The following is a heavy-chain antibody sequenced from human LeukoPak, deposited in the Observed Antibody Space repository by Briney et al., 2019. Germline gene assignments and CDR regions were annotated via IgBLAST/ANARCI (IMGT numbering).Heavy chain of an antibody. CDR3: VRDGGVSGYDLLDY. D-gene: IGHD5-12*01. CDR1: GFACSDYW. J-gene: IGHJ4*02. Sequence: GGSLRLSCAASGFACSDYWMTWARQAPGKGLEWVAHINQDGSKEHYMDSVKARFTISRDNAKNSLSLQMNSLRAEDTAVYYCVRDGGVSGYDLLDYWGQGTLVTVSS. V-gene: IGHV3-7*01. CDR2: INQDGSKE.